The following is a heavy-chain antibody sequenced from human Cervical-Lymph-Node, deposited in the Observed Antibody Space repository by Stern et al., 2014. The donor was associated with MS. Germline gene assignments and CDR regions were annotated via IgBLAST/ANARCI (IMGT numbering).Heavy chain of an antibody. Sequence: QVQLVESGGGVVQPGRSLRLSCVASGFTFSSYGMHWVRQAPGKGLEWVAVIWYDGSNKYYADSVKGRFTISRDNSKNTLYLQMNSLRAEDTAVYYCASGTAAGRYYFDYWGQGTLVTVSS. CDR2: IWYDGSNK. D-gene: IGHD6-13*01. CDR1: GFTFSSYG. V-gene: IGHV3-33*01. CDR3: ASGTAAGRYYFDY. J-gene: IGHJ4*02.